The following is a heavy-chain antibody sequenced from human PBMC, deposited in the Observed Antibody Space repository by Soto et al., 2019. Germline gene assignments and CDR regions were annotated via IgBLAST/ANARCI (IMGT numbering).Heavy chain of an antibody. CDR3: ARGLATLPVFAFDV. J-gene: IGHJ3*01. V-gene: IGHV2-5*01. CDR2: IYWNDDK. D-gene: IGHD1-1*01. CDR1: GISLSTSGVG. Sequence: QITVKGSGPTLVKPTQTLTLTCSLSGISLSTSGVGLGWIRQTPGKALEWLAVIYWNDDKHYSPSLNSRLTITKDTSKNQAVLTMTNMDPVDTATYYCARGLATLPVFAFDVWGQGTEVTVSS.